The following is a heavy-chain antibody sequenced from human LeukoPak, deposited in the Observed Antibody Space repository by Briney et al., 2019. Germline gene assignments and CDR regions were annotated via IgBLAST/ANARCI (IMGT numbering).Heavy chain of an antibody. Sequence: VGSLTLSCAASGFTFSSYWMHWVRQAPGKGLVWVSRINSDGSSTSYADSVKGRFTISRDNAKNTLYLQMNSLRAEDTAVYYCAREEVATRFDYWGQGPLVPATS. D-gene: IGHD5-12*01. V-gene: IGHV3-74*01. CDR2: INSDGSST. CDR1: GFTFSSYW. CDR3: AREEVATRFDY. J-gene: IGHJ4*02.